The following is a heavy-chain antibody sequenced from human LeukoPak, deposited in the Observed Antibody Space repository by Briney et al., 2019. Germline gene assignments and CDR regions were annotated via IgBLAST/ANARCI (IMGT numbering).Heavy chain of an antibody. V-gene: IGHV1-18*01. CDR2: ISAYNGNT. CDR3: ARVEGAQYSYGYFSPYYYYYMDV. D-gene: IGHD5-18*01. CDR1: GYTSTSYG. J-gene: IGHJ6*03. Sequence: ASVKVSCKASGYTSTSYGISWVRQAPGQGLEWMGWISAYNGNTNYAQKLQGRVTMTTDTSTSTAYMELRSLRSDDTAVYYCARVEGAQYSYGYFSPYYYYYMDVWGKGTTVTVSS.